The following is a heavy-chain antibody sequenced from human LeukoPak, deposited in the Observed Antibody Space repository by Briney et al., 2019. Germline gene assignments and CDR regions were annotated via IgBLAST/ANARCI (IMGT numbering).Heavy chain of an antibody. CDR3: ASSGQPYSSGWYGSIYY. J-gene: IGHJ4*02. D-gene: IGHD6-19*01. CDR1: GFTIGNHG. Sequence: GTSLRLSCAVSGFTIGNHGMHWVRQAPGKGLEWVAVISYDGSNNYYADSVKGRFTISRDNSKNTLYLQMNSLRAEDTAVYYCASSGQPYSSGWYGSIYYWGQGTLVTVSS. V-gene: IGHV3-30*03. CDR2: ISYDGSNN.